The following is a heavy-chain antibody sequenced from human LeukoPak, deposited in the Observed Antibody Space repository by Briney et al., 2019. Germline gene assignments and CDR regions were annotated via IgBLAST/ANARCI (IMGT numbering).Heavy chain of an antibody. CDR3: ARVLDRVGYSSSSGHDAFDI. D-gene: IGHD6-6*01. V-gene: IGHV4-61*01. CDR1: GGSVSRGSYY. CDR2: IYCSGST. Sequence: SETLSLTCTVSGGSVSRGSYYWSWIRQPPGKGLVWIGYIYCSGSTNYNPSLKSRVTISVDTSKNQFSLKLSSVTAADTAVYYCARVLDRVGYSSSSGHDAFDIWGQGTMVTVSS. J-gene: IGHJ3*02.